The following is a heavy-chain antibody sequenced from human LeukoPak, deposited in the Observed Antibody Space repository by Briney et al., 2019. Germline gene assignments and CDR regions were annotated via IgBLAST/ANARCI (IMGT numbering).Heavy chain of an antibody. Sequence: GESLKISCKGSGYSFTSYWIGWVRQMPGKGLEWMGIIYPGGSDTRYSPSFQGQVTISADKSISTAYLQWSSLKASDTAMYCCARLLIAAAGAFDYWGQGTLVTVSS. V-gene: IGHV5-51*01. CDR2: IYPGGSDT. D-gene: IGHD6-13*01. J-gene: IGHJ4*02. CDR1: GYSFTSYW. CDR3: ARLLIAAAGAFDY.